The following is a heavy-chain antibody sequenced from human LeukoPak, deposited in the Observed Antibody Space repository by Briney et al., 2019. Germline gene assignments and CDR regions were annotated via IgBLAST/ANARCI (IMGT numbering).Heavy chain of an antibody. Sequence: PGGSLRLSYAASGFTFSSYSMNWVRQAPGKGLEWVSSISSSSSYIYYADSVKGRFTISRDNAKNSLYLQMNSLRAEDTAVYYCASQYYYDSSGFYYYYMDVWGKGTTVTVSS. CDR2: ISSSSSYI. V-gene: IGHV3-21*01. D-gene: IGHD3-22*01. CDR3: ASQYYYDSSGFYYYYMDV. J-gene: IGHJ6*03. CDR1: GFTFSSYS.